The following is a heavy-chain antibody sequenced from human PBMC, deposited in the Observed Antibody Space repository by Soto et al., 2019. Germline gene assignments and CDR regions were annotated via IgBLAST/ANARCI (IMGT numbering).Heavy chain of an antibody. CDR3: ARGPLD. CDR1: GYTFTGYY. Sequence: ASVKVSCKASGYTFTGYYLHWVRQAPGQGPEWVGKIDPDSGDTDQSQKFQGRVTLTRDTAIDTAYMELTRLTLDDTAIYYCARGPLDWGQGTLVTVSS. J-gene: IGHJ4*02. V-gene: IGHV1-2*02. CDR2: IDPDSGDT.